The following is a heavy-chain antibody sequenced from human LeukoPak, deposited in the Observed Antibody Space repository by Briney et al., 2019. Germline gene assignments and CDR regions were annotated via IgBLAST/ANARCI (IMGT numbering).Heavy chain of an antibody. CDR2: VNHSGST. Sequence: PSETLSLTCAVYGGSFSGYYWSRIRQPPGKGLEWIGEVNHSGSTNYNPSLKSRVTISVDTSKNQFSLKLSSVTAADTAVYYCATTFFTNWFDPWGQGTLVTVSS. D-gene: IGHD3-3*01. V-gene: IGHV4-34*01. CDR1: GGSFSGYY. J-gene: IGHJ5*02. CDR3: ATTFFTNWFDP.